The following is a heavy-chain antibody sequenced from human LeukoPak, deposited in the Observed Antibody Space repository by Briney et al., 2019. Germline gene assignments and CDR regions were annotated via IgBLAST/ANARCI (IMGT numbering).Heavy chain of an antibody. CDR1: GFTFSSYA. V-gene: IGHV3-23*01. D-gene: IGHD3-22*01. Sequence: GGSLRLSCAASGFTFSSYAMSWVRQAPGKGLEWVSAIGGSGGSTYYADSVKGRFTTSRDNSENTLYLQMNSLRAEDTAVYYCAKDRSITMIVVVITPYFDYWGQGTLVTVSS. CDR2: IGGSGGST. J-gene: IGHJ4*02. CDR3: AKDRSITMIVVVITPYFDY.